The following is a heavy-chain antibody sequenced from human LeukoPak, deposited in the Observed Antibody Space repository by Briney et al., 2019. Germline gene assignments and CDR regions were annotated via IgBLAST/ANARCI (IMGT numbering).Heavy chain of an antibody. J-gene: IGHJ4*02. V-gene: IGHV1-8*01. CDR1: GYTFTSYD. D-gene: IGHD4-23*01. Sequence: ASVKVSCKASGYTFTSYDINWVRQATGQGLEWMGWVNPNSGNTGYAQKFQGRVTMTRNTSISTAYMELSSLRSEDTAVYYCARGLMYGGNSEVDYWGQGTLVTVSS. CDR2: VNPNSGNT. CDR3: ARGLMYGGNSEVDY.